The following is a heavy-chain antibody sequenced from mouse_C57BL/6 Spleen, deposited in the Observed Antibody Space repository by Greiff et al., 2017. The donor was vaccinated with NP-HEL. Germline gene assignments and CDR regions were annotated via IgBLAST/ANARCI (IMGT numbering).Heavy chain of an antibody. D-gene: IGHD1-1*01. V-gene: IGHV1-64*01. CDR1: GYTFTSYW. CDR2: IHPNSGST. Sequence: QVQLQQPGAELVKPGASVKLSCKASGYTFTSYWMHWVKQRPGQGLEWIGMIHPNSGSTNYNEKFKSKATLTVDKSSSTAYMQLSSLTSEDSAVYYCARCGSSFSWFAYWGQGTLVTVSA. CDR3: ARCGSSFSWFAY. J-gene: IGHJ3*01.